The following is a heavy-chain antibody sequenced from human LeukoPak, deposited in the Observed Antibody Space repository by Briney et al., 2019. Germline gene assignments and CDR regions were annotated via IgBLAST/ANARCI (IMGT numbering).Heavy chain of an antibody. V-gene: IGHV1-24*01. J-gene: IGHJ5*02. Sequence: GASVKVSCKVSGYSLMEVSIHWVRQAPGKGLEWMGGFHPGKRETIYAQKFQGRVVMTEDTSTDTAYMELTSLRSEDTAIYFCTTFTLIPENWFDPWGQGTLVTVSS. CDR2: FHPGKRET. CDR3: TTFTLIPENWFDP. D-gene: IGHD3-22*01. CDR1: GYSLMEVS.